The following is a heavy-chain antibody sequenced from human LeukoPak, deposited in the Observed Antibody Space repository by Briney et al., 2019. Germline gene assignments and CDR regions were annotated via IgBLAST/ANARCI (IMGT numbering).Heavy chain of an antibody. CDR1: GGSISSYY. Sequence: SETLSLTCTVSGGSISSYYWSWIRQPPGKGLEWIGYIYYSGSTNYNPSVKSRVAMSVDTSKKQFSLKLSSLTAADTAVYYCARGGTAVIAPYAFDIWGQGAMVTVSS. V-gene: IGHV4-59*01. D-gene: IGHD4-23*01. J-gene: IGHJ3*02. CDR2: IYYSGST. CDR3: ARGGTAVIAPYAFDI.